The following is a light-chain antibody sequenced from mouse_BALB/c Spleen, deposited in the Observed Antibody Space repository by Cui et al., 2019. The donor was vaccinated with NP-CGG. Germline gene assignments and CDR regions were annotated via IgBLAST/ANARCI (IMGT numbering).Light chain of an antibody. J-gene: IGLJ1*01. CDR1: TGAVTTSNY. V-gene: IGLV1*01. Sequence: QAVVTPASALTTSPGETVTLTCLSSTGAVTTSNYANWVQEKPDHLFTGLIGGTNNRVPGVPARFSGSLIGDKAALTITGAQTEDEAIYFCALWYSNHWVFGGGTKLTVL. CDR3: ALWYSNHWV. CDR2: GTN.